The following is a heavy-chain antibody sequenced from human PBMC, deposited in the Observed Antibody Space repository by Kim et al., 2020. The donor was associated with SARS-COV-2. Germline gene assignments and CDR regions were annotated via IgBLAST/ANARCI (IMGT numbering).Heavy chain of an antibody. CDR2: INPDSGGT. D-gene: IGHD3-10*01. V-gene: IGHV1-2*05. CDR1: GYTFTGYY. J-gene: IGHJ3*01. CDR3: ARGSYHDGLDF. Sequence: ASVKVSCKASGYTFTGYYIHWVRQGPGQGLEWMGRINPDSGGTNLARRFQGRVTMTRDTSISTVYMEVSRLTPDDTVVYYCARGSYHDGLDFWGQGTLVTVSS.